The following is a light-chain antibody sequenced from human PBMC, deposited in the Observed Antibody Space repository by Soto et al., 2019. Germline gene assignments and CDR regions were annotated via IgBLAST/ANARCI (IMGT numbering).Light chain of an antibody. CDR1: SSNIGNDY. CDR2: HSH. CDR3: GAWDSSLTAGV. V-gene: IGLV1-51*01. Sequence: QSVLTQPPSVSAAPVQKVTISCSGSSSNIGNDYVSWFQQFPGAAPKLLIYHSHKRHSGVPDRFSGSTSGTSATLGITGLQPGDEAVYYCGAWDSSLTAGVFGGGTKLNVL. J-gene: IGLJ3*02.